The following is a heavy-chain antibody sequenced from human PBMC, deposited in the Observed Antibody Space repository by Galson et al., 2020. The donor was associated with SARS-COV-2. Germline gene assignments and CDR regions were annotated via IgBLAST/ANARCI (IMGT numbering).Heavy chain of an antibody. CDR2: IFYSWTT. J-gene: IGHJ3*02. D-gene: IGHD5-12*01. V-gene: IGHV4-59*11. CDR3: ARGGIRDGYNLKIFDI. Sequence: SETLSLTCTVSGGSINSHYWSWIRQPPGKGLEWIGYIFYSWTTYYNPSLKRRVTISVDTSKNQFSLKMSSVTAADTAVYYCARGGIRDGYNLKIFDIWGQGTMVTVSS. CDR1: GGSINSHY.